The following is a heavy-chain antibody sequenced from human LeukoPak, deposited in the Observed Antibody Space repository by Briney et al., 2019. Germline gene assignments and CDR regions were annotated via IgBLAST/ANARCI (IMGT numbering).Heavy chain of an antibody. CDR1: GDTFRRYA. Sequence: SVKVSCKASGDTFRRYAIIWVRQAPGQGLEWMGGVIPMFVSTNYAQKFQGRVTMTTDESTSTAYMELRSLMSDDTAVYYCARGDPAPFDSWGQGTLVTVSS. D-gene: IGHD2-2*01. CDR2: VIPMFVST. J-gene: IGHJ4*02. V-gene: IGHV1-69*05. CDR3: ARGDPAPFDS.